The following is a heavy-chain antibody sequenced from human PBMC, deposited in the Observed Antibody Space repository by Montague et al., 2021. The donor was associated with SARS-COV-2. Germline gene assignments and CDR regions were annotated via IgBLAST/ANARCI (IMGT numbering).Heavy chain of an antibody. CDR2: INSNDVST. J-gene: IGHJ5*02. Sequence: SLRLSCAASGFTFSSYAMTWVRQAPGKGLEWVSTINSNDVSTYYADSVKGRFTISRDNSKNTLYLQMSSLRAEDTAVYYCAKAPDGGCSSTSCYLPNWFDPWGQGTLVIVSS. D-gene: IGHD2-2*01. CDR3: AKAPDGGCSSTSCYLPNWFDP. CDR1: GFTFSSYA. V-gene: IGHV3-23*01.